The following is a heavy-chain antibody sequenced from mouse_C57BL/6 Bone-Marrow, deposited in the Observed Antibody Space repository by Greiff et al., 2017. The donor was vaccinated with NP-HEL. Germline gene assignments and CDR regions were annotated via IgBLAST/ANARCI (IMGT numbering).Heavy chain of an antibody. CDR1: GFTFSSYG. CDR2: ISSGGSYT. CDR3: ARQRALDY. Sequence: EVHLVESGGDLVKPGGSLKLSCAASGFTFSSYGMSWVRQTPDKRLEWVATISSGGSYTYYPDSVKGRFTISRDNAKNTLYLQMSSLKSEDTAMYYCARQRALDYWGQGTTLTVSS. D-gene: IGHD3-3*01. J-gene: IGHJ2*01. V-gene: IGHV5-6*01.